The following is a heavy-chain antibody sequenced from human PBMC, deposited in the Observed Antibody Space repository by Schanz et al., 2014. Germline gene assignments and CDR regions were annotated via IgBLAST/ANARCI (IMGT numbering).Heavy chain of an antibody. V-gene: IGHV4-4*02. CDR1: GVSISSSDW. J-gene: IGHJ5*02. D-gene: IGHD6-19*01. CDR3: ARGHHPHGITVAARGFDP. Sequence: QVQLQESGPGLVKPSGTLSLTCAVSGVSISSSDWWSWVRQPPGKGLEWIGEIYHSGSTNYNPSLKSRVTISGDKPKKQFPLKVTSMTAADTAVYYCARGHHPHGITVAARGFDPWGQGTLVTVSS. CDR2: IYHSGST.